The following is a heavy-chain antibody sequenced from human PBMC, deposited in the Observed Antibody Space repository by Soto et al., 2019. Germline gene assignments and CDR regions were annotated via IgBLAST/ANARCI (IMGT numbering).Heavy chain of an antibody. Sequence: GPVKGSCKASGDTFTPYDINRVRQGTGHGLEGMGWVNPNSGNNGYSQRFQGRVTMTRNTALRTAYMEVRTLRSDDTPVYYCARGRASGSYYLLDYWGQGTLVTVSS. J-gene: IGHJ4*02. CDR3: ARGRASGSYYLLDY. D-gene: IGHD3-10*01. CDR2: VNPNSGNN. CDR1: GDTFTPYD. V-gene: IGHV1-8*01.